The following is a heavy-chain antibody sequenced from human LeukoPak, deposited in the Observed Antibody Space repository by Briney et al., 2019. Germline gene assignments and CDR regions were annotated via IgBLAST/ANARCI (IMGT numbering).Heavy chain of an antibody. Sequence: ASVKVSCKPSGYTLTDYYMQWVRQAPGQGLEWMGWINPNTGGTDYAQKFQGRVTMTRDTSTRTAYMELSRLRSDDTAVYYCARIGYCSSTSCHFLDYWGQGTLVTVSS. J-gene: IGHJ4*02. V-gene: IGHV1-2*02. D-gene: IGHD2-2*01. CDR1: GYTLTDYY. CDR3: ARIGYCSSTSCHFLDY. CDR2: INPNTGGT.